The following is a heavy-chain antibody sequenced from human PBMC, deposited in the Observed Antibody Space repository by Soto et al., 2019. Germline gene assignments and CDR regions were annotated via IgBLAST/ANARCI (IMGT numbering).Heavy chain of an antibody. J-gene: IGHJ6*02. CDR3: ARQNYYGSGSYYIDYYYYGMDV. CDR2: INPSSGGT. V-gene: IGHV1-2*02. Sequence: ASVKVSCKASGYTFTGYYMHWVRQAPGQGLEWMGWINPSSGGTNYAQQFQGRVTMTRDTSISSAYMELSGLRSEDTAVYYCARQNYYGSGSYYIDYYYYGMDVWGQGTTVTVSS. D-gene: IGHD3-10*01. CDR1: GYTFTGYY.